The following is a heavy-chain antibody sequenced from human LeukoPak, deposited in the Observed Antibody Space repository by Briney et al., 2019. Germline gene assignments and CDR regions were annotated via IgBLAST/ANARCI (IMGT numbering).Heavy chain of an antibody. V-gene: IGHV4-34*01. CDR3: ARHRSVAVAGTAFDY. Sequence: SETLSLTCAVYGGSFSGYYWSWIRQPPGKGLERIGEINHSGSTNYNPSLKSRVTISVDTSKNQFSLKLSSVTAADTAVYYCARHRSVAVAGTAFDYWGQGTLVTVSS. D-gene: IGHD6-19*01. J-gene: IGHJ4*02. CDR1: GGSFSGYY. CDR2: INHSGST.